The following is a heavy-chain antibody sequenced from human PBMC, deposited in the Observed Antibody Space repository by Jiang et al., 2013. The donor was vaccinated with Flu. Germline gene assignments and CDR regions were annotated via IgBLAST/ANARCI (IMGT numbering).Heavy chain of an antibody. D-gene: IGHD3-22*01. Sequence: GPGLVKPSETLSLTCTVSGGSISSSSYYWGWIRQPPGKGLEWIGSIYYSGSTYYNPSLKSRVTISVDTSKNQFSLKLSSVTAADTAVYYCARLNYYDSSAPVAFDIWGQGTMVTVSS. CDR1: GGSISSSSYY. V-gene: IGHV4-39*01. CDR2: IYYSGST. J-gene: IGHJ3*02. CDR3: ARLNYYDSSAPVAFDI.